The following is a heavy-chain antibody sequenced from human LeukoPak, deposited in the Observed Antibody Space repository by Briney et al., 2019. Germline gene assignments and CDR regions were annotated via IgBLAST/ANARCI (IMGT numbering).Heavy chain of an antibody. J-gene: IGHJ4*02. CDR2: IYYSGST. D-gene: IGHD6-13*01. Sequence: SETLSLTCTVSGGSISSYYWSWIRQPPGKGLEWIGYIYYSGSTNYNPSLKSRVTISVDTSKNQFSLKLSSVTAADTAVYYCARLASSSWYPIQYWGQGTLVTVSS. CDR3: ARLASSSWYPIQY. CDR1: GGSISSYY. V-gene: IGHV4-59*01.